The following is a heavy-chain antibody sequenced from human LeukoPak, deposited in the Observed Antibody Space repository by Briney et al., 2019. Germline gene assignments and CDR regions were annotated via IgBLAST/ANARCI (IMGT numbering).Heavy chain of an antibody. CDR2: ISYDGSNK. CDR1: GFTFSSYA. D-gene: IGHD1-1*01. CDR3: AKESVRERFAAD. J-gene: IGHJ4*02. Sequence: GRSLRLSCAASGFTFSSYAMHWVRQAPGKGLEWVAVISYDGSNKYYADSVKGRFTISRDNSKNTLYLQMNSLRAEDTAVYYCAKESVRERFAADWGQGTLVTVSS. V-gene: IGHV3-30-3*01.